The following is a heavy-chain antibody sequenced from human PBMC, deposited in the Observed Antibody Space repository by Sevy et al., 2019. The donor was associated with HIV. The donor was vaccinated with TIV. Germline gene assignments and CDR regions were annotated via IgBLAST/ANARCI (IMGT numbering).Heavy chain of an antibody. V-gene: IGHV4-59*01. CDR1: GGYMSTYY. D-gene: IGHD5-12*01. J-gene: IGHJ5*02. CDR3: ARAPPVRSGDDSLNWFDP. CDR2: IYYTGST. Sequence: SETLSLTCTVSGGYMSTYYWSWIRQPPGKGLEYIGYIYYTGSTNYNPSLKSRVTISVDTSKNQFSLNLRSVTAVDTAVYYCARAPPVRSGDDSLNWFDPWGQGPLVTVSS.